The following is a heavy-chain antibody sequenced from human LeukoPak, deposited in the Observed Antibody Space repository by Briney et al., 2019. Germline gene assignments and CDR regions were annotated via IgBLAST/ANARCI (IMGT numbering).Heavy chain of an antibody. CDR2: VDPEDGET. Sequence: ASVKVSCKVSGYTLTDVSMHWVRQAPGEGLEWMGGVDPEDGETIYAQKFQGRVTMTEDTSTDTAYMELSSLRSEDTAVYYCATRKIAARRAFDIWGQGTMVTVSS. CDR1: GYTLTDVS. V-gene: IGHV1-24*01. J-gene: IGHJ3*02. CDR3: ATRKIAARRAFDI. D-gene: IGHD6-6*01.